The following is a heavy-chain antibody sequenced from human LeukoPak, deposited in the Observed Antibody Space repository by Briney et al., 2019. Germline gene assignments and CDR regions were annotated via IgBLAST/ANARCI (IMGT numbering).Heavy chain of an antibody. Sequence: PGGSLRLSCAASGFTFSSYAMHWVRQAPGKGLEWVAVISYDGSNKYYADSVKGRFTISRDNSKNTAYLQMNSLKTEDTAVYYCTTILFYWGQGTLVTVSS. J-gene: IGHJ4*02. V-gene: IGHV3-30*04. CDR3: TTILFY. CDR2: ISYDGSNK. CDR1: GFTFSSYA. D-gene: IGHD2/OR15-2a*01.